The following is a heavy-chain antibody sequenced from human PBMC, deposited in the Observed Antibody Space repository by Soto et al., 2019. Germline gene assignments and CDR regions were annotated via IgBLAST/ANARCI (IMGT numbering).Heavy chain of an antibody. Sequence: KTSETLSLTCTVSGGSISSYYWSWIRQPPGKGLEWIGYIYYSGSTNYNPSLKSRVTISVDTSKNQFSLKLSSVTAADTAVYYCASCTIRDSPPHYWGQGTLVTVSS. V-gene: IGHV4-59*01. D-gene: IGHD5-12*01. CDR1: GGSISSYY. CDR2: IYYSGST. CDR3: ASCTIRDSPPHY. J-gene: IGHJ4*02.